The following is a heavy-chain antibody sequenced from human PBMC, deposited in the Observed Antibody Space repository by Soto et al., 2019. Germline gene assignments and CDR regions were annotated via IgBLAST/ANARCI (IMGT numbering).Heavy chain of an antibody. CDR2: INPNSGGT. Sequence: ASVKVSCKASGYTFTGYYMHWVRQAPGQGLEWMGWINPNSGGTNYAQKFQGWVTMTRDTSISTAYMELSRLRSDDTAVYYCARAGIAVDDVFDIWGQGTMVIVSS. CDR3: ARAGIAVDDVFDI. V-gene: IGHV1-2*04. J-gene: IGHJ3*02. D-gene: IGHD6-19*01. CDR1: GYTFTGYY.